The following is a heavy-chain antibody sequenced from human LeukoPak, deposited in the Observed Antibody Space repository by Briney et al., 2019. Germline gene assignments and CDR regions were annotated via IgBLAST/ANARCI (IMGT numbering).Heavy chain of an antibody. CDR1: GGSISTSNYY. CDR2: IYYSGTT. Sequence: PSETLSLTCTVSGGSISTSNYYWGWIRQPPGKGLEWIGTIYYSGTTYYNPSLESRVTISEDTSKNQFSLMLRPVTAADTAVYFCARQASDYFYYYMDVWGKGTTVTVSS. CDR3: ARQASDYFYYYMDV. J-gene: IGHJ6*03. V-gene: IGHV4-39*01.